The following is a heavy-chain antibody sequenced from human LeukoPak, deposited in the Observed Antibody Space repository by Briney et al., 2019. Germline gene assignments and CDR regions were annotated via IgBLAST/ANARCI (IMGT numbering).Heavy chain of an antibody. CDR2: IIPILGIA. J-gene: IGHJ4*02. CDR3: ARNYGDSPPGY. CDR1: GGTFTSYA. Sequence: ASVTVSCTASGGTFTSYAISWVRQAPGQGLEWMGRIIPILGIANYAQKFQGRVTITADKSTSTAYMELSRLRSEDTAVYYCARNYGDSPPGYWGQGTLVTVSS. D-gene: IGHD4-17*01. V-gene: IGHV1-69*04.